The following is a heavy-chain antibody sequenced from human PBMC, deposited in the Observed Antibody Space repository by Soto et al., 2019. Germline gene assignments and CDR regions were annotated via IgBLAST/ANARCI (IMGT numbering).Heavy chain of an antibody. D-gene: IGHD3-3*01. V-gene: IGHV1-3*01. CDR2: INAGNGNT. CDR3: ARGPAGITIFGLAPKWFDL. CDR1: GYTFTSYA. J-gene: IGHJ5*02. Sequence: GASVKVSCRASGYTFTSYARHWVRQAPGQRLEWMGWINAGNGNTKYSQKFQGRVTITRDTSASTAYMELSSLRSEDTAVYYCARGPAGITIFGLAPKWFDLWGQGTLVTVCS.